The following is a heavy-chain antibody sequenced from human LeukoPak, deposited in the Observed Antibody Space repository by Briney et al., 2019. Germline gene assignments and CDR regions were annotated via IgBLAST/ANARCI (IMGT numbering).Heavy chain of an antibody. CDR3: AKDRTAGYDALVDY. Sequence: ADVGFTFDNYVRHWVRQAPGKGLEWVAVISYDGSNKYYTDSGKGRFIISRDNSKNTLYLQMNSLRAEDTAVYYCAKDRTAGYDALVDYWGHG. D-gene: IGHD5-12*01. V-gene: IGHV3-30*18. CDR2: ISYDGSNK. CDR1: GFTFDNYV. J-gene: IGHJ4*03.